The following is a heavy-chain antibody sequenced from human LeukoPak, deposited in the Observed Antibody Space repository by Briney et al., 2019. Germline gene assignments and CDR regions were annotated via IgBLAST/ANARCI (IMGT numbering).Heavy chain of an antibody. D-gene: IGHD2-21*01. J-gene: IGHJ4*02. V-gene: IGHV4-34*01. CDR1: GVSFDDYY. CDR3: TRIATGHDY. CDR2: INHSGYT. Sequence: PSETLSLSCAVSGVSFDDYYWAWVRQTPGKGLEWIGEINHSGYTNISPSLKSRVTLSIDTSRKQFSLNLRSVTVADAGFYYCTRIATGHDYCGQGTLVTVSS.